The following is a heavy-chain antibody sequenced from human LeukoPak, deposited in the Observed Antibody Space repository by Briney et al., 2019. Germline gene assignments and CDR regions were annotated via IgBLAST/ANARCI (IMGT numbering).Heavy chain of an antibody. V-gene: IGHV4-4*07. Sequence: SETLSLTCTVSGGSINSYWSWIRQPAGKGLEWIGRFYARGNTNYNPSLKSRVTMSVDTSKNQLSLKLTSVTAADTAVYYCARELITKADAFDIWGQGTMVTVSS. CDR3: ARELITKADAFDI. J-gene: IGHJ3*02. CDR2: FYARGNT. D-gene: IGHD1-20*01. CDR1: GGSINSY.